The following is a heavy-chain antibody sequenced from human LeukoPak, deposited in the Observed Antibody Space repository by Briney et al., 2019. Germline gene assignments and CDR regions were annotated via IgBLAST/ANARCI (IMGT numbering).Heavy chain of an antibody. CDR1: GFTFSSYG. D-gene: IGHD3-22*01. V-gene: IGHV3-33*01. CDR3: ARDTNYDSSGYYYVFDAFDI. Sequence: GGSLRLSCAASGFTFSSYGMHWVRQAPGKGLEWVAVIWYDGSNKYYADSVKGRFTISRDNSKNTLYLQMNSLRAEDTAVYYCARDTNYDSSGYYYVFDAFDIWGQGTMVTVSS. J-gene: IGHJ3*02. CDR2: IWYDGSNK.